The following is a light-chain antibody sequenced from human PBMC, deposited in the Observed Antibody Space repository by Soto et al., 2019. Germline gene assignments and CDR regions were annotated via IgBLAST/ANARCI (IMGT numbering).Light chain of an antibody. CDR1: NIGGKS. CDR2: YDS. CDR3: QVWDSSSDHPVV. Sequence: SYELTKPPSVSVAPGKTARITCGGNNIGGKSVHWYQQKPGQAPVLVIYYDSDRPTGIPERFTGSNSGNTATLTISRVEAGDEADYYCQVWDSSSDHPVVFGGGTKLTVL. V-gene: IGLV3-21*04. J-gene: IGLJ2*01.